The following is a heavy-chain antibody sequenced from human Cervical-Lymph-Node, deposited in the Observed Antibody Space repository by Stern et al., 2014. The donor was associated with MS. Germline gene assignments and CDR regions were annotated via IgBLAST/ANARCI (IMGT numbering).Heavy chain of an antibody. J-gene: IGHJ4*02. CDR3: AGGHTFDY. V-gene: IGHV1-46*01. Sequence: VQLVQSGAEVKKPGASVKIFCKASGYTFTGYYMHWVRQAPGQGLEWMGIINPSDGSASYPQKFQGRVTMTRDTSTSTLYMELSSLRSNDTAVYYCAGGHTFDYWGQGTLVTVSS. CDR1: GYTFTGYY. CDR2: INPSDGSA.